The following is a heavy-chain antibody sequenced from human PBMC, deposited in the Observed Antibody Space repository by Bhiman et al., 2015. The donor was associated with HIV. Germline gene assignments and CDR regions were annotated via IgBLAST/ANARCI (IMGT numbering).Heavy chain of an antibody. CDR1: GFRFDNNA. CDR3: AKDIGSGYVWEHAFDI. V-gene: IGHV3-43*01. Sequence: EVKLVESGGGVVKAGGSLRLSCAASGFRFDNNAMHWVRQTPGKGLEWVSLINWNGDSTYYGDSVKGRFTISRDNSKKSLYLQMNSLRTEDSALYYCAKDIGSGYVWEHAFDIWGQGTMVTVSS. J-gene: IGHJ3*02. CDR2: INWNGDST. D-gene: IGHD3-16*01.